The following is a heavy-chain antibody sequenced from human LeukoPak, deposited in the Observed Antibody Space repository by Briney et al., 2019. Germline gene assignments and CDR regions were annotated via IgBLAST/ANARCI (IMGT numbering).Heavy chain of an antibody. Sequence: GASVKVSCKASGYTFTSYDINWVRQATGQGLEWMGWMNPNSGNTGYAQKFQGRVTMTRNTSISTAYMELSSLRSEDTAVYYCARGLRREMATIIGCWGQGTLVTVSS. J-gene: IGHJ4*02. CDR3: ARGLRREMATIIGC. D-gene: IGHD5-24*01. V-gene: IGHV1-8*01. CDR2: MNPNSGNT. CDR1: GYTFTSYD.